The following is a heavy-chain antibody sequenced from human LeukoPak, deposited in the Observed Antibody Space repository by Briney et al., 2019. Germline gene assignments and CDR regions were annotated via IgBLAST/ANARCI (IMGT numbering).Heavy chain of an antibody. Sequence: GGSLSLSCTASEFTVSRNYMLWVRQAPGKGLEWVSLIFSNGDTHYADSVKGRFTISRDTSKNTVSLQMNSLRVEDTAMYYCTRDQMNYWGQGTVVTVSS. J-gene: IGHJ4*02. CDR2: IFSNGDT. CDR3: TRDQMNY. V-gene: IGHV3-53*01. CDR1: EFTVSRNY. D-gene: IGHD5-24*01.